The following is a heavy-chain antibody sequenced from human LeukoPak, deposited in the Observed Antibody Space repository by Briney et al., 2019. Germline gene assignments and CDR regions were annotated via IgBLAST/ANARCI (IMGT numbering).Heavy chain of an antibody. CDR1: GYTLTELS. CDR3: ATMGEGGYDSSYFDY. V-gene: IGHV1-24*01. CDR2: FDPEDGET. Sequence: ASVKVSCKVSGYTLTELSMHWVRQAPGTGLEWLGGFDPEDGETIYAQKFQGRVTMTEDTSTDTAYMELSSLRSEDTVVYYCATMGEGGYDSSYFDYWGQGTLVTVSS. J-gene: IGHJ4*02. D-gene: IGHD5-12*01.